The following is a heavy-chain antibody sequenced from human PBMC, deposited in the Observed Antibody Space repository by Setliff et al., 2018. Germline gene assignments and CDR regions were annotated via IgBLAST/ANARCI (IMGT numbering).Heavy chain of an antibody. V-gene: IGHV4-34*01. CDR3: VRDRTAYSYGLDV. Sequence: SETLSLTCSVYGESFSNNYWSWIRQTPGKGLEWIGESNHGGSTSYHPSLKSRLTMSVDTSKNQFALNLRSVTAADTAVYYCVRDRTAYSYGLDVWGQGTTVTVSS. CDR1: GESFSNNY. D-gene: IGHD5-18*01. CDR2: SNHGGST. J-gene: IGHJ6*02.